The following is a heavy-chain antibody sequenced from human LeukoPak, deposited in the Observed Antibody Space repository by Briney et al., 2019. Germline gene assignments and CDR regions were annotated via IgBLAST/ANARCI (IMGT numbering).Heavy chain of an antibody. CDR1: GFPFSSYA. V-gene: IGHV3-48*02. Sequence: PGGSLRLSCAASGFPFSSYAMHWVRQAPGKGLEWVSYISSSTSTMYYADSVKGRFTISRDNAKNSLYLQMDSLRDEDAAVYYCAHSNWVYWGQGTLVTVSS. CDR2: ISSSTSTM. J-gene: IGHJ4*02. CDR3: AHSNWVY. D-gene: IGHD6-13*01.